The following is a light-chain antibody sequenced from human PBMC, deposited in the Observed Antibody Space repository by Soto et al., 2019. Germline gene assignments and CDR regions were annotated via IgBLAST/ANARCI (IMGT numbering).Light chain of an antibody. V-gene: IGLV1-51*01. CDR3: SSYTSTNTLVL. J-gene: IGLJ2*01. Sequence: QAVLTQPPSVSAAPEQKVTISCSGSRSNIGDNYVSWYQQLPGTAPKLLISDNERRPSGIPDRFSGSKSGNTASLTISGLQAEDEADYYCSSYTSTNTLVLFGGGTKVTVL. CDR2: DNE. CDR1: RSNIGDNY.